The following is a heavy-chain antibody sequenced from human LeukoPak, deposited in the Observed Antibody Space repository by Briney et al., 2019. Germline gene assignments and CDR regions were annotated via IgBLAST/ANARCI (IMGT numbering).Heavy chain of an antibody. Sequence: PGGSLRLSCAASGFIFSGCGMHWVRQAPGKGLQWVTFIRYEGSNKYYADSVKGRFTISRDNSKNTLYLQMNSLRVEDTAVYYCAKESDVAAAGIDYWGQGTLVTVSS. J-gene: IGHJ4*02. D-gene: IGHD6-13*01. CDR1: GFIFSGCG. CDR3: AKESDVAAAGIDY. CDR2: IRYEGSNK. V-gene: IGHV3-30*02.